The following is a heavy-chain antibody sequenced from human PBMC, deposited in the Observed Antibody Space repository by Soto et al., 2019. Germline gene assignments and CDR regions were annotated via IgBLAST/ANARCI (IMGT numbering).Heavy chain of an antibody. D-gene: IGHD6-19*01. CDR3: ARGEVAGPYYFDY. Sequence: QVQLQQWDAGLLKPSETLSLTCAVYGGSFSGYYWSWIRQPPGKGLEWIGEINHSGSTNYNPSLKSRVTISVDTSKNQFSLKLSSVTAADTAVYYCARGEVAGPYYFDYWGQGTLVTVSP. V-gene: IGHV4-34*01. CDR1: GGSFSGYY. J-gene: IGHJ4*02. CDR2: INHSGST.